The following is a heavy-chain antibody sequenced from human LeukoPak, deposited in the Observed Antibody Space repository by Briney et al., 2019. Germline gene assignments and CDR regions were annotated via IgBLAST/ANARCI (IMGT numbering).Heavy chain of an antibody. D-gene: IGHD4-17*01. CDR1: GGSISSYD. CDR3: AREPGDPPNFDI. CDR2: IYYSGST. V-gene: IGHV4-59*12. J-gene: IGHJ3*02. Sequence: PSETLSLTCTGSGGSISSYDWSWIRQPPGKGLEWIGYIYYSGSTNYNPSLKSRVTISVDTSKHQFSLKLSSVTAADTDVYSCAREPGDPPNFDIWGQGTLVTVSS.